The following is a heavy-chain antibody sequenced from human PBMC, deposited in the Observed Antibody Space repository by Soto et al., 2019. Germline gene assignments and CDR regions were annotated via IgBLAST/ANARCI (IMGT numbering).Heavy chain of an antibody. CDR1: GGSVNSGTYY. CDR3: ASGNSASAYVDS. J-gene: IGHJ4*02. V-gene: IGHV4-61*03. CDR2: LYNSGST. Sequence: QVQLQESGPGLVKSSETLSLTCTVSGGSVNSGTYYWRWIRQSPGKGLEWIGYLYNSGSTDYNPSLKSRVTISVDTSKNHFSLTLTSVTAADTAVYFCASGNSASAYVDSWGQGTLVTVSS. D-gene: IGHD4-4*01.